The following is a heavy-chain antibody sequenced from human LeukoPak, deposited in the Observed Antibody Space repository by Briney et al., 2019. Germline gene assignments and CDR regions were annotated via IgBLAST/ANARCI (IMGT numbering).Heavy chain of an antibody. Sequence: YPSQTLSLTCTVSGDSISSGSYYWSWIRQPGGKGLEWIGRIYTSGSTNYNPTLKSRVTISVDTSTNQVSLKLSPLTAADTAVYYCARGRQNLNWFDPWGQGTLVTVSS. CDR3: ARGRQNLNWFDP. V-gene: IGHV4-61*02. CDR2: IYTSGST. CDR1: GDSISSGSYY. J-gene: IGHJ5*02.